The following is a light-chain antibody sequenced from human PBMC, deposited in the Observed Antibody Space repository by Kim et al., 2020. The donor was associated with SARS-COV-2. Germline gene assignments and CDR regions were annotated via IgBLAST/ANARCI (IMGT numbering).Light chain of an antibody. Sequence: SPGERVTLSCRASQSVSSGYLAWYQQKSSQPPRLVMYDVSVRATGIPDRFSGSGSGTDFTLTISRLEPEDFAVFYCQQYADSPLTFGGGTKVDIK. CDR3: QQYADSPLT. CDR1: QSVSSGY. CDR2: DVS. J-gene: IGKJ4*01. V-gene: IGKV3-20*01.